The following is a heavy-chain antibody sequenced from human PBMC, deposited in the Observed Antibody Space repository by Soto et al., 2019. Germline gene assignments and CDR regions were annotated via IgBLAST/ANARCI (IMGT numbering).Heavy chain of an antibody. D-gene: IGHD2-2*01. Sequence: QVQLVQSGAEVKKPGSSVKVSCKASGGTFSTYTINWVRQAPGHGLEWMGGIIPMFGTANYAQKFQGRVTITAEESTSTAYMELSSLRSEDTAVYYCARRYCISTSCHYYGMDVWGQGTTVTVSS. CDR1: GGTFSTYT. V-gene: IGHV1-69*12. J-gene: IGHJ6*02. CDR2: IIPMFGTA. CDR3: ARRYCISTSCHYYGMDV.